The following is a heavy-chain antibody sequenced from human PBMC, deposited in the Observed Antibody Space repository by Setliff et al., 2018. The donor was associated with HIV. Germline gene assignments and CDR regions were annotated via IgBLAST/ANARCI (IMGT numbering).Heavy chain of an antibody. V-gene: IGHV3-23*01. Sequence: PGGSLRLSCAASGFSFSTYAMNWVRQAPGKGLEWVPSISGSGGSTYYADSVKGRFTISRDNSKNTLYLQMNTLRAEDTAVYYCARASYYYDSSGWVDYWGQGTLVTVSS. J-gene: IGHJ4*02. CDR3: ARASYYYDSSGWVDY. D-gene: IGHD3-22*01. CDR2: ISGSGGST. CDR1: GFSFSTYA.